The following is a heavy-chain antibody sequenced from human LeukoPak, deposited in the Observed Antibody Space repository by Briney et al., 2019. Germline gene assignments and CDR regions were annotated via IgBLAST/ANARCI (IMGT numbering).Heavy chain of an antibody. CDR1: GGSISSYY. J-gene: IGHJ3*02. V-gene: IGHV4-59*01. CDR2: IYHSGST. Sequence: PSETLSLTCTVSGGSISSYYWSWIRQPPGKGLEWIGYIYHSGSTNYNPSLKSRLTISVDTSKNQFSLKLSSVTAADTAVYYCARQGGGTNDLGAFDIWGQGTMVTVSS. CDR3: ARQGGGTNDLGAFDI. D-gene: IGHD1-1*01.